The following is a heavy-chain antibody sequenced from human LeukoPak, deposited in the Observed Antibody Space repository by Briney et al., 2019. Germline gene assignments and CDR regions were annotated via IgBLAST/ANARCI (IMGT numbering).Heavy chain of an antibody. CDR2: IKQDGSEK. CDR3: AGLSTAVAGGDY. CDR1: GFTFSSSW. Sequence: GGSLRLSCAASGFTFSSSWMSWVRQAPGKGLEGVANIKQDGSEKYYVDSAKGRFTISRDNAKNSLYLQMNSLRAEDTAMYYCAGLSTAVAGGDYWGQGTLVTVSS. V-gene: IGHV3-7*01. D-gene: IGHD6-19*01. J-gene: IGHJ4*02.